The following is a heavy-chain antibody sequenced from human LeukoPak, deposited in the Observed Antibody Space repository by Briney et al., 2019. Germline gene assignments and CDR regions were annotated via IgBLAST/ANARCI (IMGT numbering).Heavy chain of an antibody. Sequence: GGSLRLSCAASGFTFSDYYMSWIRQAPGKELEWVSYISSSGSTIYYADSVKGRFTISRDNAKNSLYLQMNSLRAEDTAVYYCARDRDWGSVNNFDYWGQGTLVTVSS. CDR2: ISSSGSTI. D-gene: IGHD7-27*01. V-gene: IGHV3-11*01. J-gene: IGHJ4*02. CDR3: ARDRDWGSVNNFDY. CDR1: GFTFSDYY.